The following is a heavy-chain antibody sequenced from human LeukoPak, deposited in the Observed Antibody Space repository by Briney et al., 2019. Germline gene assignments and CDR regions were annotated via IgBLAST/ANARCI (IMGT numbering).Heavy chain of an antibody. CDR3: AGYDILTGYHY. V-gene: IGHV4-59*12. Sequence: SETLSLTCTVSGGSISSYYWSWIRQPPGKGLEWIGYIYYSGSTNYNPSLKSRVTISVDTSKNQFSLKLSSVTAADTAVYYCAGYDILTGYHYWGQGTLVTVSS. J-gene: IGHJ4*02. CDR2: IYYSGST. CDR1: GGSISSYY. D-gene: IGHD3-9*01.